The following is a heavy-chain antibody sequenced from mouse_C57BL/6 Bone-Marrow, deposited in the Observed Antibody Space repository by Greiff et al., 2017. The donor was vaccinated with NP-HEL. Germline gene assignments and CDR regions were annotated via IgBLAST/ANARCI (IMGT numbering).Heavy chain of an antibody. CDR2: IYPGGGDT. V-gene: IGHV1-82*01. CDR3: ARKGLLRSYYFDY. J-gene: IGHJ2*01. D-gene: IGHD1-1*01. CDR1: GYAFSSSW. Sequence: VQRVESGPELVKPGASVKISCKASGYAFSSSWMNWVKQRPGKGLEWIGRIYPGGGDTNYNGKFKGKATLTADNSSSTAYMQLSSLTSEDSAVYFCARKGLLRSYYFDYWGQGTTLTVSS.